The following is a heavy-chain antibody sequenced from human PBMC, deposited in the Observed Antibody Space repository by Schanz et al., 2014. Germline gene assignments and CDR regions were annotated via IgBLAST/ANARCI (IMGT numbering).Heavy chain of an antibody. Sequence: QVQLVESGGGVVQPGRSLRLSCAASGFMFSSYGMHWVRQAPGKGLEWVGVISYDGSKKSYADSVKGRFTISRDNAKNSLFLQMNSLRPEDTAVYYCARGRVMESWGQGTLGTVSS. CDR1: GFMFSSYG. CDR3: ARGRVMES. CDR2: ISYDGSKK. V-gene: IGHV3-33*08. D-gene: IGHD1-1*01. J-gene: IGHJ5*02.